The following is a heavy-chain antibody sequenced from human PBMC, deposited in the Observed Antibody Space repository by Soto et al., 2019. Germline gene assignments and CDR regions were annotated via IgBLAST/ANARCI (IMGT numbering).Heavy chain of an antibody. CDR3: ARGNYAGGNNYKGTDP. V-gene: IGHV4-30-4*01. CDR1: GGSVNSDSYF. D-gene: IGHD3-10*02. J-gene: IGHJ5*02. CDR2: IYNSRST. Sequence: QVQLQESGPGLVKPSQTLSLTCSVSGGSVNSDSYFWTWIRQPPGKGLEWMGYIYNSRSTYYNPSLQSRITISGDTSRNQFSLKLDSVTAADTAVYYCARGNYAGGNNYKGTDPWGQGTLVTVSS.